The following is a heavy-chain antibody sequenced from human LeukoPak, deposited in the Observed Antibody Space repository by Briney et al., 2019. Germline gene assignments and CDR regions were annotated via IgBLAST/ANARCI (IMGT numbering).Heavy chain of an antibody. V-gene: IGHV4-34*01. CDR1: GGSFSGYY. J-gene: IGHJ6*03. D-gene: IGHD3-3*01. Sequence: PSETLSLTCAVYGGSFSGYYWSWIRQPPGKGLEWIGEINHSGSSNYNPSLKSRVTMSVDTSKNQFSLKVSSVTAADTAVYYCARLGSTIFGVVMEEYYYMDVWGTGTSVTVSS. CDR2: INHSGSS. CDR3: ARLGSTIFGVVMEEYYYMDV.